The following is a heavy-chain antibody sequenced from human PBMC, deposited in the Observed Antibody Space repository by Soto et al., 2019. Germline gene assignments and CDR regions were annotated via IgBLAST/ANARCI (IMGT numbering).Heavy chain of an antibody. CDR3: ARGRTVNFYGMDV. CDR2: INPHSGDT. J-gene: IGHJ6*02. CDR1: GYTFTDHY. D-gene: IGHD4-17*01. Sequence: QVQLVQSGAEVKKPGASVKVSYVASGYTFTDHYIHWVRHAPGQGLEWMGWINPHSGDTIYAQKFQGRVTLTRDTSISTAFMELSRLRSDDTAVYYCARGRTVNFYGMDVWGQVTTVTVSS. V-gene: IGHV1-2*02.